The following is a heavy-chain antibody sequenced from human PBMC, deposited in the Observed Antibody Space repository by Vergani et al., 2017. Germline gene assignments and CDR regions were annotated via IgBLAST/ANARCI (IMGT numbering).Heavy chain of an antibody. J-gene: IGHJ3*02. CDR2: IYTSGST. V-gene: IGHV4-4*07. D-gene: IGHD3-22*01. CDR1: GGSISSYY. Sequence: QVQLQESGPGLVKPSETLSLTCTVSGGSISSYYWSWIRQPAGKGLEWIGRIYTSGSTNYNPSLKSRVTMSVDTSKNQFSLKLSSVTAADTAVYYCAREQIYYDSSADAFDIWGQGTMVTVSS. CDR3: AREQIYYDSSADAFDI.